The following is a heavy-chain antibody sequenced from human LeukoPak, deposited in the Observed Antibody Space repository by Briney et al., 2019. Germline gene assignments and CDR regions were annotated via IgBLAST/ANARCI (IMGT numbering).Heavy chain of an antibody. Sequence: RASVKVSCKASGYTFTSYGISWVRQAPGQGLEWMGWISAYNGNTNYAQTLQGRVTMTTDTSTRTAYMELRSLSSDDTAVYYCARDLGIAVAGTSGYWGQGTLVTVSS. D-gene: IGHD6-19*01. V-gene: IGHV1-18*01. CDR1: GYTFTSYG. CDR3: ARDLGIAVAGTSGY. CDR2: ISAYNGNT. J-gene: IGHJ4*02.